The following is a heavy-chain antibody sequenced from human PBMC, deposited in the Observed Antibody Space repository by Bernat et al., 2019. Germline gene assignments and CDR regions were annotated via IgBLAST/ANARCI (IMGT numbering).Heavy chain of an antibody. J-gene: IGHJ4*02. V-gene: IGHV3-21*01. Sequence: EVQLVESGGGLVKPGGSLRLSCAASGFTFSSYSMNWVRQAPGKGLGWVSSISSSSSYIYYADSVKGRFTISRDNAKNSLYLKMNSLRAEDTAVYYCARAWSVTTVTQDPPDYWGQGTLVTVSS. CDR2: ISSSSSYI. CDR3: ARAWSVTTVTQDPPDY. D-gene: IGHD4-17*01. CDR1: GFTFSSYS.